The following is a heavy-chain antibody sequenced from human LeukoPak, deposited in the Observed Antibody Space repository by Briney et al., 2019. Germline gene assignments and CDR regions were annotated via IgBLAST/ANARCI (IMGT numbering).Heavy chain of an antibody. D-gene: IGHD3-10*01. CDR2: LSSSSRYI. J-gene: IGHJ4*02. CDR3: ARDKRRFGELFEDY. CDR1: GFTFSSYR. Sequence: GGSLSLSCAASGFTFSSYRMKWVRQAPGEALEWVASLSSSSRYIYYADSVKGRFTISTDNAKNPLYLQMNSLRAEDTAVYYCARDKRRFGELFEDYWGQGTLVTVSS. V-gene: IGHV3-21*01.